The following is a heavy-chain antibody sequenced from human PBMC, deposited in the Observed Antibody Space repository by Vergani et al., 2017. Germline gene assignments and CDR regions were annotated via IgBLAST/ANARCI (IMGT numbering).Heavy chain of an antibody. CDR2: IYDSRNN. D-gene: IGHD6-6*01. CDR1: GMSISNNNYY. CDR3: ARHLRQLARNDVFDI. Sequence: QLQLQESGPRLVKPSETLSLTCSLSGMSISNNNYYWGWIRQPPGKGLEWIGSIYDSRNNNYSPSLKSRVSISIDTSKNQFSLNLTSVTAADTAVYYCARHLRQLARNDVFDIWGHGTLVTVSS. J-gene: IGHJ3*02. V-gene: IGHV4-39*01.